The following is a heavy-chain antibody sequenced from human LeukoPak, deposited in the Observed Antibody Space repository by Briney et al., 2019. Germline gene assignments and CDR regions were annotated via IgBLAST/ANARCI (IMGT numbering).Heavy chain of an antibody. J-gene: IGHJ6*03. D-gene: IGHD6-19*01. V-gene: IGHV4-4*02. CDR1: GGSISSSNW. CDR3: ARTQEAGYSSGRYDSYYYYYMDV. Sequence: PSGTLSLTCAVSGGSISSSNWWSWVRQPPGKGLEWIGEIYHSGSTNYNPSLKSRVTISVDTSKNQFSLKLSSVTAADTAVYFCARTQEAGYSSGRYDSYYYYYMDVWGKGTTVTISS. CDR2: IYHSGST.